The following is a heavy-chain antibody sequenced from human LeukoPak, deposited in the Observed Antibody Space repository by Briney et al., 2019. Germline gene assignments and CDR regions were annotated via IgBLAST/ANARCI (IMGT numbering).Heavy chain of an antibody. V-gene: IGHV1-8*01. CDR1: GYTFTSYD. D-gene: IGHD6-6*01. J-gene: IGHJ6*02. CDR2: MNPNSGNT. CDR3: ARGEYSSSWTYYYYGMDV. Sequence: ASVKVSCKASGYTFTSYDINWVRQATGQGLEWMGWMNPNSGNTGYAQKFQGRVTMTRNTSISTAYMELSSLRSEDTAVYYCARGEYSSSWTYYYYGMDVWGQGTTVTVS.